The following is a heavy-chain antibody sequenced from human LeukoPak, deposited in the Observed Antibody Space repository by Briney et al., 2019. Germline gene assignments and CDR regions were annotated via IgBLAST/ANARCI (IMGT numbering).Heavy chain of an antibody. V-gene: IGHV1-46*01. D-gene: IGHD2-15*01. J-gene: IGHJ5*02. CDR2: INPSGGNT. Sequence: GASVKVSCKASGYTFTSYYMHWVRQAPGQGLEWMGIINPSGGNTSYAQKFQGRVTMTRDTSTSTVYMELSSLRSEDTDVYYCAPLPTRYCSGGSCQNWFDPWGQGTLVTVSS. CDR3: APLPTRYCSGGSCQNWFDP. CDR1: GYTFTSYY.